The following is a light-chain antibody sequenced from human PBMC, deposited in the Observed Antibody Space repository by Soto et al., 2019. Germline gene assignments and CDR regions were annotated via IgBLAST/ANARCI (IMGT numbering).Light chain of an antibody. Sequence: EIVLTQSPGTLSLSPGESATLSCRASQSISSTYIAWYQQKPGQAPRLLIYGASSRATGIPDRFSGSGSGADFTLTISRLEPEDFAVCYCHQYGSSPTFGQGTRLE. J-gene: IGKJ5*01. CDR1: QSISSTY. V-gene: IGKV3-20*01. CDR3: HQYGSSPT. CDR2: GAS.